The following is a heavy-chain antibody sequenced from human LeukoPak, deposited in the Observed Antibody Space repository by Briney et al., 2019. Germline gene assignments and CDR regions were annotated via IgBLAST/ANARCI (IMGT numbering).Heavy chain of an antibody. CDR1: GYTFTGYY. CDR3: ARGTVASSSWCVVDY. V-gene: IGHV1-2*02. J-gene: IGHJ4*02. Sequence: GSSVKVSCKASGYTFTGYYMHWVRQAPGQPLEWMGWIIGNSCYTKYAQKFQGRVTMTRDTSISTAYMELSRLSSDDTAVYYCARGTVASSSWCVVDYWGQGTLVSVSS. D-gene: IGHD6-13*01. CDR2: IIGNSCYT.